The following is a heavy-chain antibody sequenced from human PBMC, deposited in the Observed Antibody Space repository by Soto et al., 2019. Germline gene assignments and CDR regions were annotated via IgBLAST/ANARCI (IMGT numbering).Heavy chain of an antibody. J-gene: IGHJ6*03. D-gene: IGHD2-21*01. CDR1: GGSISSYY. CDR3: ARGGISHWAYFYYMDV. V-gene: IGHV4-34*01. Sequence: SETLSLTCTVSGGSISSYYWSWIRQPPGMALEWIGEINHIGSINYNPSLKSRVTMSVDTSKNQFSLTLNSVTAADTATYYCARGGISHWAYFYYMDVWDRGTTVTVSS. CDR2: INHIGSI.